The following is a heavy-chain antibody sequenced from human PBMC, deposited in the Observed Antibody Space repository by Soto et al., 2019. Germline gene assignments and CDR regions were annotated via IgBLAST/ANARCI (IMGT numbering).Heavy chain of an antibody. V-gene: IGHV4-30-4*01. J-gene: IGHJ4*02. CDR2: IYYSGST. CDR1: GGSISSGDYY. D-gene: IGHD3-10*01. Sequence: SETLSLTCTVSGGSISSGDYYWSWIRQPPGKGLEWIGYIYYSGSTYYNPSLKSRVTISVDTSKNQFSLKLSSVTAADTAVYYCARVLVSSGSGSYYTLDCWGQGTLVTVSS. CDR3: ARVLVSSGSGSYYTLDC.